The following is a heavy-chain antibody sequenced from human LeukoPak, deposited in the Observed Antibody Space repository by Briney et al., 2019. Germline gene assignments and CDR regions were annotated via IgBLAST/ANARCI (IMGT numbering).Heavy chain of an antibody. Sequence: SQTLSLTCAISGDSVSSNSAAWNWIRQSPSRGLEWLGRTYYRSKWYNDYAVSVKSRITINPDTSKNQFSLQLNSVTPEDTAVYYCARDQFTMVRGVIIHYYYYYGMDVWGKGTTVTVSS. V-gene: IGHV6-1*01. J-gene: IGHJ6*04. CDR3: ARDQFTMVRGVIIHYYYYYGMDV. D-gene: IGHD3-10*01. CDR2: TYYRSKWYN. CDR1: GDSVSSNSAA.